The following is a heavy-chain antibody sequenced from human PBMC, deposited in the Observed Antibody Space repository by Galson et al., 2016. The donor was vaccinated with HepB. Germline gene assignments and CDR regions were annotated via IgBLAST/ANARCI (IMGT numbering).Heavy chain of an antibody. V-gene: IGHV4-4*02. Sequence: SETLSLTCAVSGDSIRSSDWWSWVRQPPGKGLEWIGEIYHTGSTNYNPSLKSRVTISVDKSKNQFSLKMTSVTAADTAVYYCARVRVVAMWGGADWFGPWGQEPWSPSPQ. D-gene: IGHD2-15*01. CDR2: IYHTGST. CDR1: GDSIRSSDW. J-gene: IGHJ5*02. CDR3: ARVRVVAMWGGADWFGP.